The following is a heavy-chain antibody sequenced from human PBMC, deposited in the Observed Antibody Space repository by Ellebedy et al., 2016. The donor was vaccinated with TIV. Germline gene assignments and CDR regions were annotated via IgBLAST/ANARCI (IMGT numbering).Heavy chain of an antibody. J-gene: IGHJ6*02. V-gene: IGHV1-69*13. D-gene: IGHD6-19*01. Sequence: SVKVSXXASGGTFSSYAISWVRQAPGQGLEWMGGIIPIFGTANYAQKFQGRVTITADESTSTAYMELSSLRSEDTAVYYCASPYSSGSPMYYYYGMDGWGQGTTVTVSS. CDR1: GGTFSSYA. CDR3: ASPYSSGSPMYYYYGMDG. CDR2: IIPIFGTA.